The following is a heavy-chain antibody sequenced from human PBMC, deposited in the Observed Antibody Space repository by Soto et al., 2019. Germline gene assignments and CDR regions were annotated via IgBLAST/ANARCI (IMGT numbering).Heavy chain of an antibody. V-gene: IGHV3-33*01. CDR1: GFTFSSYG. D-gene: IGHD2-15*01. J-gene: IGHJ5*02. Sequence: QVQLVESGGGVVQPGRSLRLSCAASGFTFSSYGMHWVRQAPGKGLEWVAVIWYDGSNKYYADSVKGRFTISRDNSKNTLYLQMNSLRAEDTAVYYCAGGVDCSGGSCYRGWFDPWGQGTLVTVSS. CDR2: IWYDGSNK. CDR3: AGGVDCSGGSCYRGWFDP.